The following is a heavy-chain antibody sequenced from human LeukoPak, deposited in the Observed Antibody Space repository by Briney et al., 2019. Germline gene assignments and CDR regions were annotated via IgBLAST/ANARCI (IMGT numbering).Heavy chain of an antibody. V-gene: IGHV4-4*07. D-gene: IGHD3-10*01. J-gene: IGHJ4*02. CDR1: GGSISSYY. Sequence: PSETLSLTCTVSGGSISSYYWSWIRQPAGKGLEWFWRIYTSGSANYNPSLKSRVTMSVDTSKNQFSLKLSSVTAADTAVYYCARVSPQGLWFGGGDYFDYWGRGTLVTVSS. CDR2: IYTSGSA. CDR3: ARVSPQGLWFGGGDYFDY.